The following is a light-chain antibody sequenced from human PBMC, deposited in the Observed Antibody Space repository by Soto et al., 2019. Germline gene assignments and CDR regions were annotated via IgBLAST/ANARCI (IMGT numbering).Light chain of an antibody. CDR2: GAS. Sequence: EIVMTQSPATLSVSPGERATLSCRASQSVSSNLAWYQQKPGQAPRLLIYGASTRATGIPARFSGSGSGTEFTLTISSLQSEDFAFFYCQQYNNWRTFGQGTKGDIK. J-gene: IGKJ1*01. V-gene: IGKV3-15*01. CDR1: QSVSSN. CDR3: QQYNNWRT.